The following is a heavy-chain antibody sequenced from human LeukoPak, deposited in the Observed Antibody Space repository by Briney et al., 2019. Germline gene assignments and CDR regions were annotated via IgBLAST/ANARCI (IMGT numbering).Heavy chain of an antibody. CDR1: GFTFRNYA. V-gene: IGHV3-23*01. Sequence: GGSLRLSCAASGFTFRNYAMSWVRQAPGKGLEWVSAIVGNGVSTYYADSVKGRFTISRDNSKNTLYLQMNSLRVEDTAVYYCAKDSYYYGSGGQYWGQGTLVTVSS. CDR2: IVGNGVST. J-gene: IGHJ4*02. CDR3: AKDSYYYGSGGQY. D-gene: IGHD3-10*01.